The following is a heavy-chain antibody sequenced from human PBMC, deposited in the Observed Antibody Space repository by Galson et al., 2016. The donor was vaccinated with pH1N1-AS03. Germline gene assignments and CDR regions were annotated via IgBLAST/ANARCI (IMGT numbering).Heavy chain of an antibody. CDR1: GFTFSDYD. J-gene: IGHJ4*02. CDR3: ARVSGGSRRLIFDF. V-gene: IGHV3-11*04. D-gene: IGHD3-10*02. CDR2: ISSSSSPI. Sequence: SLRLSCAASGFTFSDYDMSWIRQAPGKGLEWVSSISSSSSPIYYADSVKGRFTTSRDNAKNSVYLQMNSLRAEDTAVYYCARVSGGSRRLIFDFWGQGTLVTVSS.